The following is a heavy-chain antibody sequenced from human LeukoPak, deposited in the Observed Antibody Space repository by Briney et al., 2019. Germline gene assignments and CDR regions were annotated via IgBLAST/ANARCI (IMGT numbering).Heavy chain of an antibody. CDR3: AKTRNHAFDI. Sequence: ASVKVSCRASGYTFTSYGISWVRQAPGRGLEWMGWLSASDGNTNYAQKLQGRVTMTTDTSTSTVYMELRSLRSDDTAVYYCAKTRNHAFDIWGQGTMVTVSS. CDR1: GYTFTSYG. CDR2: LSASDGNT. J-gene: IGHJ3*02. D-gene: IGHD1-14*01. V-gene: IGHV1-18*01.